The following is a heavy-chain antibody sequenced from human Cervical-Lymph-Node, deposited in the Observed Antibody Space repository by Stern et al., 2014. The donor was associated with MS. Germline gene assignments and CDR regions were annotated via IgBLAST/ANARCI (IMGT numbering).Heavy chain of an antibody. CDR1: GFAFSAST. CDR2: ISSSGSSI. Sequence: EVQLVESGGGLVQPGGSLRLSCAASGFAFSASTMNWVRQAPGRGLEWVSYISSSGSSIYYADSVTGRFTISRDNAKNSLYLQKNSLRDEDAAVYYCASRGDIYGWVYWGQGTLVTVSS. J-gene: IGHJ4*02. V-gene: IGHV3-48*02. CDR3: ASRGDIYGWVY. D-gene: IGHD5-18*01.